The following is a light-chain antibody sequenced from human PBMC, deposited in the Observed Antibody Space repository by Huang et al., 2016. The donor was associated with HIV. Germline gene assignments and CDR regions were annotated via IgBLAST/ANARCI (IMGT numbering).Light chain of an antibody. Sequence: DIQMTQSPSSLSASVGDRVTITCRASQGIGNSFAWYQQKPKKPPRLLLYATSRLESGVPSRFSGSGSGTHYTLTITTLQPEDIASYYCQQYQSIPWTFGQGTKVEIK. V-gene: IGKV1-NL1*01. CDR1: QGIGNS. J-gene: IGKJ1*01. CDR2: ATS. CDR3: QQYQSIPWT.